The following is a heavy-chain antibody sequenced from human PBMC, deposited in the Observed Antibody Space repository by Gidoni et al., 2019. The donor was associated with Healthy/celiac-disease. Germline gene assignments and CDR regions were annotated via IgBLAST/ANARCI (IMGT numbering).Heavy chain of an antibody. CDR3: ARDARIVGATAWNAFDI. CDR1: GYTFTSYG. D-gene: IGHD1-26*01. V-gene: IGHV1-18*01. CDR2: ISAYNGNT. J-gene: IGHJ3*02. Sequence: GQSGAEVKKPGASVKVSCKASGYTFTSYGISWVRQAPGQGLEWMGWISAYNGNTNYAQKLQGRVTMTTDTSTSTAYMELRSLRSDDTAVYYCARDARIVGATAWNAFDIWGQGTMVTVSS.